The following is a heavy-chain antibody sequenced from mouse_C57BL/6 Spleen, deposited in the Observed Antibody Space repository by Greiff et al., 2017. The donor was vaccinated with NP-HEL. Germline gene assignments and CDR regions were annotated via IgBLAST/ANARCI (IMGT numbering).Heavy chain of an antibody. CDR3: ARAGYDGSSYGLFDD. CDR2: IYPRDGST. D-gene: IGHD1-1*01. J-gene: IGHJ2*01. Sequence: VQLQQSGPELVKPGASVKLSCKASGYTFTSYDINWVKQRPGQGLEWIGWIYPRDGSTKYNEKFKGKATLTVDTSSSTAYMELHSLTSEDSAVYCCARAGYDGSSYGLFDDGGQGTTLTVSS. CDR1: GYTFTSYD. V-gene: IGHV1-85*01.